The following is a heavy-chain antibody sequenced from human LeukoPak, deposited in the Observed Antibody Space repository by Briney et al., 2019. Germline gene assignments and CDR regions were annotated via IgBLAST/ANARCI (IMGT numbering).Heavy chain of an antibody. D-gene: IGHD5-12*01. Sequence: GGSLRLSCAASGFPFSSYWMSWVRQAPGKGLEWVANIKQDGSDKYYVDSVKGRFTISRDNSKNTLYLQMNSLRAEDTAVYYCAKDHGYSGYDAPYNWFDPWGQGTLVTVSS. CDR3: AKDHGYSGYDAPYNWFDP. V-gene: IGHV3-7*03. CDR1: GFPFSSYW. J-gene: IGHJ5*02. CDR2: IKQDGSDK.